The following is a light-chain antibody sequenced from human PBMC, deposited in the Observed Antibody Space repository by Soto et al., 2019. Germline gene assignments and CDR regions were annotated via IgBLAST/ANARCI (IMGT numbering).Light chain of an antibody. CDR1: QSVSSN. CDR3: QQYNDWPLT. V-gene: IGKV3-15*01. CDR2: GAF. Sequence: EIVMTQSPATLSLSPGERATLSCRASQSVSSNVAWYQQKPGQAPSLLIYGAFTRATGIPARFSGTGSGTEFTLTISSLQSEDFALYYCQQYNDWPLTFGQGTKVDI. J-gene: IGKJ1*01.